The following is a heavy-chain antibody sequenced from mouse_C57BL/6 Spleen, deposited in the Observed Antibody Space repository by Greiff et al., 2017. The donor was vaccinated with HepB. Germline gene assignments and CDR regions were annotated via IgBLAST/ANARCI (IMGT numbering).Heavy chain of an antibody. Sequence: EVHLVESGGGLVKPGGSLKLSCAASGFTFSSYAMSWVRQTPEKRLEWVATISDGGSYTYYPDNVKGRFTISRDNAKNNLYLQMSHLKSEDTAMYYCASSYRYYYAMDYWGQGTSVTVSS. CDR3: ASSYRYYYAMDY. CDR1: GFTFSSYA. J-gene: IGHJ4*01. D-gene: IGHD1-1*01. CDR2: ISDGGSYT. V-gene: IGHV5-4*01.